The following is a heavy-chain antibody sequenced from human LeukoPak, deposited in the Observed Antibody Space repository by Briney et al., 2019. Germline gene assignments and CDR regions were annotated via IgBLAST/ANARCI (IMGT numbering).Heavy chain of an antibody. CDR2: IYTSGST. J-gene: IGHJ4*02. V-gene: IGHV4-4*07. D-gene: IGHD3-22*01. CDR1: GGSISSYY. CDR3: ARDHLTYYYDSSGYFD. Sequence: PSETLSLTCTVSGGSISSYYWSWIRQPAGKGLEWIGRIYTSGSTNYSPSLKSRVTMSVDTSKNQFSLKLSSVTAADTAVYYCARDHLTYYYDSSGYFDWGQGTLVTVSS.